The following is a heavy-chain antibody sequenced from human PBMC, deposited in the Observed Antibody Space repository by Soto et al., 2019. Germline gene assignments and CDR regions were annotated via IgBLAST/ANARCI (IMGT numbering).Heavy chain of an antibody. Sequence: GASVKVSCNASGYTFTSYAMHWVHQAPGQRLEWMGWIDACTGNTKYSQKFQGRVTITRETSATTDYMELSNLRSEDTAVYYCAREDGSSNWFFHXWGRAALVTVSX. V-gene: IGHV1-3*01. CDR1: GYTFTSYA. CDR3: AREDGSSNWFFHX. CDR2: IDACTGNT. J-gene: IGHJ2*01. D-gene: IGHD5-12*01.